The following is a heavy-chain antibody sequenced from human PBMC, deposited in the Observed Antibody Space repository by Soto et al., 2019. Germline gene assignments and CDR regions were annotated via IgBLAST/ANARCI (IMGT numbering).Heavy chain of an antibody. CDR3: ASGYYDSSGIYYYGMDV. Sequence: ASVKVSCKASGGTFSSYAISWVRQAPGQGLEWMGGIIPIFGTANYAQKLQGRVTITADESTSTAYMELSSLRSEDAAVYYCASGYYDSSGIYYYGMDVWGQGTTVTVSS. D-gene: IGHD3-22*01. J-gene: IGHJ6*02. V-gene: IGHV1-69*13. CDR2: IIPIFGTA. CDR1: GGTFSSYA.